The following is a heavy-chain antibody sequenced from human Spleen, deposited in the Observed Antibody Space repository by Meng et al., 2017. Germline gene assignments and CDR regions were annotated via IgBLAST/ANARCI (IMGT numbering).Heavy chain of an antibody. CDR1: GGSITSTNW. J-gene: IGHJ5*02. CDR3: LRSYTAHWFDP. Sequence: QVQLQESGPGLVQPSATLSLTCAVSGGSITSTNWWCWVRQPPGKGLEWIGEIYHSGSTNYNPSLRSRVTISVDKSQNQFSLKLSSVTAADTAVYYCLRSYTAHWFDPWGQGTLVTVSS. D-gene: IGHD5-18*01. V-gene: IGHV4-4*02. CDR2: IYHSGST.